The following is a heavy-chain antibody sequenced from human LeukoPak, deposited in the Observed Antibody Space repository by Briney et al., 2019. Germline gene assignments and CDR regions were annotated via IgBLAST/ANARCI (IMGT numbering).Heavy chain of an antibody. V-gene: IGHV3-7*01. CDR3: ARGGDSSGYYPDY. Sequence: GGSLRLSCAASGFPFTSHWLSWFRQSPGRGLEWVAHINSDGSEKNYVDSVKGRFTISRDNARNSQFLQMNSLRAEDTAVYYCARGGDSSGYYPDYWGQGTLVTVSS. J-gene: IGHJ4*02. CDR2: INSDGSEK. D-gene: IGHD3-22*01. CDR1: GFPFTSHW.